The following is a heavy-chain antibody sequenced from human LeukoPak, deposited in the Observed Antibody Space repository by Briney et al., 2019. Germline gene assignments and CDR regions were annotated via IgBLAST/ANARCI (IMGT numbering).Heavy chain of an antibody. D-gene: IGHD3-16*01. CDR3: GKEGGA. CDR2: TGGRGGST. V-gene: IGHV3-23*01. CDR1: GFRFSDFT. Sequence: PGGSLRLSCAASGFRFSDFTMTWVRQAPGKGPEWVSATGGRGGSTYYADSLGGRFTISRDNSKDMVYLQMNSLKVEDTATYYCGKEGGAWGQGTKVTVSS. J-gene: IGHJ5*02.